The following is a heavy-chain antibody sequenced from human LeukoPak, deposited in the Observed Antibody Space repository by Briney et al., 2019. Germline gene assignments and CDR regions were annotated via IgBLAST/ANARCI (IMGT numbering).Heavy chain of an antibody. J-gene: IGHJ6*02. Sequence: SETLSLTCTVSGGSISSYYWSWIRQPPGKGLEWIGYIYYSGSTNYNPSLKSRVTISVDTSKNQFSLKLSSVTAADTAVYYCATYQLRYYYYGMDVWGQGTTVTVSS. CDR1: GGSISSYY. CDR2: IYYSGST. CDR3: ATYQLRYYYYGMDV. D-gene: IGHD2-2*01. V-gene: IGHV4-59*08.